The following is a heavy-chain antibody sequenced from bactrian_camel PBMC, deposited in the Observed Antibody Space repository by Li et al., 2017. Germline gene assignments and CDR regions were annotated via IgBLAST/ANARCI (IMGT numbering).Heavy chain of an antibody. J-gene: IGHJ4*01. CDR2: IAADGST. Sequence: HVQLVESGGGSVQAGGSLKLSCQAPRFTRNGCDLDWYRQAAGKQREWVSTIAADGSTRYADSVKGRFTIYQDNAENTVHLQMNSLEPEDTAMYYCAAGVWSVNSHGIYCEGTYWGQGTQVTVS. D-gene: IGHD2*01. CDR1: RFTRNGCD. V-gene: IGHV3S53*01. CDR3: AAGVWSVNSHGIYCEGTY.